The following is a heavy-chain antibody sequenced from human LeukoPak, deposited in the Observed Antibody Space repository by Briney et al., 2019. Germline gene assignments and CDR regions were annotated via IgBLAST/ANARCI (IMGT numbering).Heavy chain of an antibody. J-gene: IGHJ4*02. Sequence: GGSLRLSCAASGFTFTTYWMSWVRQAPGKGLEWVSIISGGGGNTYYAESVKGRFTISRDNSKSTLYLQMNSLRAGDTAVYYCARGAAGSYYKPFDYWGQGTLVTVSS. CDR2: ISGGGGNT. CDR1: GFTFTTYW. D-gene: IGHD3-10*01. V-gene: IGHV3-23*01. CDR3: ARGAAGSYYKPFDY.